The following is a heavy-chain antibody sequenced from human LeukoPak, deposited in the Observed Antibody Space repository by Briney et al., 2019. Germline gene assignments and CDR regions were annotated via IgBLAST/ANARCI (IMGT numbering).Heavy chain of an antibody. CDR2: ITLGGSP. D-gene: IGHD6-13*01. J-gene: IGHJ5*02. CDR3: ARSAAADSSSTLVRRVYWFDP. Sequence: PSETLSLTCSVSGASFSGVYWTWIRQSPGKGLEWIGEITLGGSPNYDPSLRRRVTISLDTSNKQFSLSLTSVTAADTSVYYCARSAAADSSSTLVRRVYWFDPWGQGTQVTVSS. CDR1: GASFSGVY. V-gene: IGHV4-34*01.